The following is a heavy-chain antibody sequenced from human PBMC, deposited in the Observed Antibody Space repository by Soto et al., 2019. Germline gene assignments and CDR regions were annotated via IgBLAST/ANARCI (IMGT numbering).Heavy chain of an antibody. D-gene: IGHD1-20*01. CDR3: ARGVFRWITGTTFINYYFDS. V-gene: IGHV1-18*01. CDR1: GYDITTYG. Sequence: QVQLVQSAAEMKKPGASVRISCKASGYDITTYGINWVRQAPGQGLEWMGWINPQNGNTNYAQNFQGRVTLITDTSTSTAYMELHSLRSDDTAVYYCARGVFRWITGTTFINYYFDSWGQGTLVSVSS. CDR2: INPQNGNT. J-gene: IGHJ4*02.